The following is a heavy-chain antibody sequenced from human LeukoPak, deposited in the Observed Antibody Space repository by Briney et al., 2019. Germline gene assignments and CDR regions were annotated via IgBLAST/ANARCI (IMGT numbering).Heavy chain of an antibody. D-gene: IGHD6-19*01. V-gene: IGHV4-4*07. CDR2: IYTSGST. CDR3: ARDLPFRIAVAGTGGLYYYGMDV. Sequence: SETLSLTCTVSGGSISSYYWSWIRQPAGKGLEWIGRIYTSGSTNYNPSLKSRVTMSVDTSKNQFSLKLSSVTAADTAVYYCARDLPFRIAVAGTGGLYYYGMDVWGQGTTVTVSS. CDR1: GGSISSYY. J-gene: IGHJ6*02.